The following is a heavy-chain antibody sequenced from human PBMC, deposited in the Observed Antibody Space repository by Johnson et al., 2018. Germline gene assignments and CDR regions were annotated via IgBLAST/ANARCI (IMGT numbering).Heavy chain of an antibody. D-gene: IGHD4-17*01. J-gene: IGHJ6*03. CDR2: ISYDGSNK. CDR3: AGAPYPTPDYGDYGVMDV. Sequence: QVQLVESGGGVVQPGRSLRLSCAASGFTFSSYGIHWVRQAPGKGLEWVAVISYDGSNKYYVDSVKGRFTISRDNSKNTRYLQMNSLRPEDAAVYYCAGAPYPTPDYGDYGVMDVWGKGTTVTVSS. V-gene: IGHV3-30*03. CDR1: GFTFSSYG.